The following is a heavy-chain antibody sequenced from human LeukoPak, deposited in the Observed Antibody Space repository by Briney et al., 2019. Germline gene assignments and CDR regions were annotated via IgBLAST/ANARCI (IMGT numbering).Heavy chain of an antibody. CDR2: INTNTGNP. D-gene: IGHD2-2*01. V-gene: IGHV7-4-1*02. CDR1: GYTFTSYA. Sequence: ASVKVSCKASGYTFTSYAMNWVRQAPGQGHEWMGWINTNTGNPTYAQGFTGRFVFSLDTSVSTAYLQISSLKAEDTAVYYCATSGDIVVVPAAIYYYMDVWGKGTTVTISS. J-gene: IGHJ6*03. CDR3: ATSGDIVVVPAAIYYYMDV.